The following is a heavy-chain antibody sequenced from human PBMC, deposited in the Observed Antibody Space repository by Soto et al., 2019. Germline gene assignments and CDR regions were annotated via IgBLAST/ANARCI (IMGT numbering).Heavy chain of an antibody. Sequence: SETLSLTCTVSGGSISSYYWSWIRQPPGKGLEWIGYIYYSGSTNYNPSLKSRVTISVDTSKNQFSLKLSSVTAADTAVYYCARSYRRYCSGGSCYAYYYYYMDVWGKGTTVTVSS. V-gene: IGHV4-59*01. D-gene: IGHD2-15*01. CDR3: ARSYRRYCSGGSCYAYYYYYMDV. CDR2: IYYSGST. J-gene: IGHJ6*03. CDR1: GGSISSYY.